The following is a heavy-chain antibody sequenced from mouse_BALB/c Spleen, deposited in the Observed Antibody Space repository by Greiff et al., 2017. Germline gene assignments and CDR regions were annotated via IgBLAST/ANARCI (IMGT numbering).Heavy chain of an antibody. V-gene: IGHV3-2*02. J-gene: IGHJ4*01. Sequence: EVQLQQSGPGLVKPSQSLSLTCTVTGYSITSDYAWNWIRQFPGNKLEWMGYISYSGSTSYNPSLKSRISITRDTSKNQFFLQLNSVTTEDTATYYCARFPSTMITSFYAMDYWGQGTSVTVSS. D-gene: IGHD2-4*01. CDR3: ARFPSTMITSFYAMDY. CDR1: GYSITSDYA. CDR2: ISYSGST.